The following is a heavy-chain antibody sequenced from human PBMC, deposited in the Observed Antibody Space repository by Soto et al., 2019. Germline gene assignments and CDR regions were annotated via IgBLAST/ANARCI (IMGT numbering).Heavy chain of an antibody. CDR2: ISSDGGDK. J-gene: IGHJ5*02. CDR1: GFTFSNFG. Sequence: QVQLVESGGGVVQPGRSPRLSCAASGFTFSNFGMHWVRQAPGKGLEWVAAISSDGGDKYYSHSVKDRFTVSRDNSRKLLFLQMNSLRVEETAVYYCEKGSDVVRQELDRWGQGILVTVSS. V-gene: IGHV3-30*18. CDR3: EKGSDVVRQELDR. D-gene: IGHD3-3*01.